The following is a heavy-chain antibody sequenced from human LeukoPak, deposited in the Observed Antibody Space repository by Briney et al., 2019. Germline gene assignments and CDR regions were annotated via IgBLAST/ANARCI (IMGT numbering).Heavy chain of an antibody. D-gene: IGHD3-22*01. J-gene: IGHJ4*02. CDR1: GGSFSGYY. Sequence: SETLSLTCAVYGGSFSGYYWSWIRQPPGKGLEWIGYIYYSGSTNYNPSLKSRVTISVDTSKNQFSLKLSSVTAADTAVYYCARDLRYDSSGWAFDYWGRGTLVTVSS. CDR2: IYYSGST. V-gene: IGHV4-59*01. CDR3: ARDLRYDSSGWAFDY.